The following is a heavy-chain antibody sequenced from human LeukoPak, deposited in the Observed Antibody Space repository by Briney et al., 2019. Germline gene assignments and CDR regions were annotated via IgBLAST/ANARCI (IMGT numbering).Heavy chain of an antibody. Sequence: GGSLRLSCAASGFTFSSYEMNWVRQAPGKGLGWVSYISSSGSTIYYADSVKGRFTISRDNAKNSLYLQMNSLSAEDTAVYYCARDGERYGDLWGQETLHTVSS. J-gene: IGHJ5*02. CDR1: GFTFSSYE. CDR3: ARDGERYGDL. D-gene: IGHD5-18*01. V-gene: IGHV3-48*03. CDR2: ISSSGSTI.